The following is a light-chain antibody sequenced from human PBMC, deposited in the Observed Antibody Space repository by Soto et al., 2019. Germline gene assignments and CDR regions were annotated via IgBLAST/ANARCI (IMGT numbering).Light chain of an antibody. CDR2: DVG. Sequence: QSVLTQPASLSGSPGQSITISCTGTNSDVGAYSYVSWYQQYPGKAPKLLIYDVGARPSGISDRFSGSKSGNTASLTISGLQAEDEADYYCSSYTAFTTYVFGSGTKVTVL. V-gene: IGLV2-14*03. CDR1: NSDVGAYSY. CDR3: SSYTAFTTYV. J-gene: IGLJ1*01.